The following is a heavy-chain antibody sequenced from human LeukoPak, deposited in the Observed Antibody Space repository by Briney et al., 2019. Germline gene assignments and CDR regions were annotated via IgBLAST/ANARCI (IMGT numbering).Heavy chain of an antibody. V-gene: IGHV3-30-3*01. CDR3: ARALRDYGDSAMDAFDI. Sequence: GGSLRLSCAASGFTFSSYAMHWVRQAPGKGLEWVAVISYDGSNKYYADSVKGRFTISRDNSKNTLYLQMNSLRAEDTAVYYCARALRDYGDSAMDAFDIWGQGTMVTVSS. CDR2: ISYDGSNK. CDR1: GFTFSSYA. J-gene: IGHJ3*02. D-gene: IGHD4-17*01.